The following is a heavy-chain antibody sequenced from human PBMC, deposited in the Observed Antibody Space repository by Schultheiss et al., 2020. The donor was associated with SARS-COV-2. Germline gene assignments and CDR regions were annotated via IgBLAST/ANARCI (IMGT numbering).Heavy chain of an antibody. CDR1: GFTFSSYA. J-gene: IGHJ4*02. CDR3: AKGESGYFDY. D-gene: IGHD3-3*01. CDR2: IGGMFAST. V-gene: IGHV3-23*01. Sequence: GGSLRLSCTASGFTFSSYAMSWVRQAPGKGLEWVSTIGGMFASTYYADPVKGRVTISRDNSKNTLHLQMNGLRAEDTTVYYCAKGESGYFDYWGRGTLVTVSS.